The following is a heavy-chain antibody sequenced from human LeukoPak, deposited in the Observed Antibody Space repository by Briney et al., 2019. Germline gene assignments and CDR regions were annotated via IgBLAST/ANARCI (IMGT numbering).Heavy chain of an antibody. CDR3: ARDRGSSGPNYFDY. CDR2: ISSSGSTI. Sequence: PGGSLRLSCAASGFTFSSHEMNWVRQPLGKGLECVSYISSSGSTIYYADSVKGRFTISRDNAKNSLYLQMNSLRAEDTAVYYCARDRGSSGPNYFDYWGQGTLVTVSS. D-gene: IGHD6-19*01. V-gene: IGHV3-48*03. J-gene: IGHJ4*02. CDR1: GFTFSSHE.